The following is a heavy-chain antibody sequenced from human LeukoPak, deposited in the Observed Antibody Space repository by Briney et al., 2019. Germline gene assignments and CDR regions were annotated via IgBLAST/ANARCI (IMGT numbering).Heavy chain of an antibody. CDR2: INSDGSIT. CDR1: GFTFSSHW. D-gene: IGHD6-13*01. Sequence: QSGGSLRLSCAASGFTFSSHWVHWVRQAPGKGLVWVSRINSDGSITSYADSVKGRFTISRDNAKNTLYLQMNSLRAEDTAVYYCARGQYSSSGDYWGQGTLVTVSS. CDR3: ARGQYSSSGDY. J-gene: IGHJ4*02. V-gene: IGHV3-74*01.